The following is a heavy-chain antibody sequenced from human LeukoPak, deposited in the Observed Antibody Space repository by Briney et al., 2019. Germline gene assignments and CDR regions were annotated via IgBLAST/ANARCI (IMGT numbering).Heavy chain of an antibody. CDR2: ISSSRRYT. CDR3: ARSLGYCSAGSCFPFDY. J-gene: IGHJ4*02. Sequence: GGSLRLSCAVSGFTFSDYYMSWIRQAPGKGLEWVSDISSSRRYTNYADSVKGRFTISTDNAKNSLYLQMNSLRAEDTAVYYCARSLGYCSAGSCFPFDYWGQGTLVTVSS. D-gene: IGHD2-15*01. CDR1: GFTFSDYY. V-gene: IGHV3-11*03.